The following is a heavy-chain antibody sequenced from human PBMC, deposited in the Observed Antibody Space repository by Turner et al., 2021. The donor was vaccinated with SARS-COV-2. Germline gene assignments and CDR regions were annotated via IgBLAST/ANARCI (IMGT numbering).Heavy chain of an antibody. CDR2: IHPSDGRT. V-gene: IGHV1-46*01. CDR3: ATVVGAV. J-gene: IGHJ4*02. CDR1: GYNFTTYY. Sequence: QVQLVQSGAEVKKPGASVTLSCKASGYNFTTYYIHWVRQAPGQGLEWMVIIHPSDGRTDYPQRFQGRVTMTRDTSTSTVHMELSSLISEDTAVYYCATVVGAVWGQGTLVIVSS. D-gene: IGHD6-6*01.